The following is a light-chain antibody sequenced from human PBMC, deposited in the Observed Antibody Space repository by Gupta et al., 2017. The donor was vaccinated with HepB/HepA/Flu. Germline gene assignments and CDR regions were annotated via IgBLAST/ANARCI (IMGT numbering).Light chain of an antibody. CDR2: RNN. Sequence: QSLLTQPPSPSWTPGQRVTISCSGSDSNIGNNFVYWYQHLPGMAPKLLIYRNNERPSGVPDRFSGSRSGTSGSLAISGLRSEDEADYYCATWDDTLRNWLFGGGTKLTVL. V-gene: IGLV1-47*01. CDR1: DSNIGNNF. CDR3: ATWDDTLRNWL. J-gene: IGLJ3*02.